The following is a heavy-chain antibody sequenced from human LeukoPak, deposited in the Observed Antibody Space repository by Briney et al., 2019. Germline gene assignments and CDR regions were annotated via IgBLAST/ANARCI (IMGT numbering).Heavy chain of an antibody. V-gene: IGHV4-34*01. J-gene: IGHJ4*02. CDR1: GGSFSGYY. CDR2: INHSGST. Sequence: SETLSLTCAVYGGSFSGYYWSWIRQPPGKGLEWIGEINHSGSTNYNPSLKSRVTISVDTSKNRFSLKLTSVTAADTAIYYCARSDGGSYSHWGQGTLVTVSS. CDR3: ARSDGGSYSH. D-gene: IGHD1-26*01.